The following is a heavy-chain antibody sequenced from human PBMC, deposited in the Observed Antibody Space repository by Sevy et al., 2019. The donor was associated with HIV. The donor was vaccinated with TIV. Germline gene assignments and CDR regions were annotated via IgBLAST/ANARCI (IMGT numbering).Heavy chain of an antibody. D-gene: IGHD6-19*01. V-gene: IGHV3-11*01. CDR2: ISSSGRTV. Sequence: GGSLRLSCAASRFTFSDYYMSWIRQAPGKGLEWVSYISSSGRTVYYEDSVKGRFTISRDNAKNSLYLQMNSLRAEDTAVYYCARGGLGGSSGWYYFGYWGQGTLVTVSS. J-gene: IGHJ4*02. CDR3: ARGGLGGSSGWYYFGY. CDR1: RFTFSDYY.